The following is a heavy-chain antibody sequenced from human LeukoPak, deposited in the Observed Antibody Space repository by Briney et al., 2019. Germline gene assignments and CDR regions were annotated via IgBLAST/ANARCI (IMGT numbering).Heavy chain of an antibody. Sequence: GASVTVSCKASGYTFTSYYMHWVRQAPGQGLEWMGIINPSGGSTSYAQKFQGRVTMTRDTSTSTVYMELSSLRSEDTAVYYCARGSIVVVPAANNWFDPWGQGTLVTVSS. V-gene: IGHV1-46*01. J-gene: IGHJ5*02. CDR2: INPSGGST. D-gene: IGHD2-2*01. CDR3: ARGSIVVVPAANNWFDP. CDR1: GYTFTSYY.